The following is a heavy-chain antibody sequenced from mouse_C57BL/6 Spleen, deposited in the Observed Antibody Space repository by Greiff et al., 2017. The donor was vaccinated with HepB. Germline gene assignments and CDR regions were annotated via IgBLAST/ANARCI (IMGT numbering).Heavy chain of an antibody. Sequence: VKLQESGPELVKPGASVKISCKASDYAFSSSWMNWVKQRPGKGLEWIGRIYPGDGDTNYNGKFKGKATLTADKSSSTAYMQLSSLTSEDSAVYFCARSAGPGDFDYWGQGTTLTVSS. CDR2: IYPGDGDT. CDR3: ARSAGPGDFDY. CDR1: DYAFSSSW. V-gene: IGHV1-82*01. D-gene: IGHD3-3*01. J-gene: IGHJ2*01.